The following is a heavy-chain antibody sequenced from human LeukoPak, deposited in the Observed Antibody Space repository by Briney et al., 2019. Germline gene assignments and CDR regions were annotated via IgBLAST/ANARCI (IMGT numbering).Heavy chain of an antibody. D-gene: IGHD3-22*01. Sequence: PGGSLRLSCAASGFTFSSYGMHWVRQAPGKGLDWVAVIWYDGTTKYYADSVKGRFTISRDNSKTTLYLQMNSLGAEDTAVYYCARSLPDSSGYYYDYWGQGTLVTVSS. J-gene: IGHJ4*02. CDR2: IWYDGTTK. CDR3: ARSLPDSSGYYYDY. V-gene: IGHV3-33*01. CDR1: GFTFSSYG.